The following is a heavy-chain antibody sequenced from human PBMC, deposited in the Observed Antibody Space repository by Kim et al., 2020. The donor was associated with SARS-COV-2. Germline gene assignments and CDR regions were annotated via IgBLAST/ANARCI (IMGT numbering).Heavy chain of an antibody. Sequence: SETLSLTCAVSGGSFSGYYWSWIRQPPGKGLEWIGEINHSSTTNYNPSLKSRVTISLDTSNDQFSLRLTSVTAADTAVYYCARVFDGSGSYYKSGRQSYYYYHGVDVWGQGTTVTVSS. J-gene: IGHJ6*02. CDR1: GGSFSGYY. CDR2: INHSSTT. D-gene: IGHD3-10*01. V-gene: IGHV4-34*01. CDR3: ARVFDGSGSYYKSGRQSYYYYHGVDV.